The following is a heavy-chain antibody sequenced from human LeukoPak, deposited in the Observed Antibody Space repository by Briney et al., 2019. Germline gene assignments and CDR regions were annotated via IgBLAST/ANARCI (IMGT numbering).Heavy chain of an antibody. CDR1: GFTFSSYA. V-gene: IGHV3-23*01. CDR3: AKDNKAAAFDY. CDR2: ISGSGRST. D-gene: IGHD6-13*01. J-gene: IGHJ4*02. Sequence: PGGSLRLSCAASGFTFSSYAMSWVRQAPGKGPEWVSAISGSGRSTYYADSVKGRYTISRDNSKNTLYLQMNSLRAEDTAIYYCAKDNKAAAFDYRGQGTLVTVSS.